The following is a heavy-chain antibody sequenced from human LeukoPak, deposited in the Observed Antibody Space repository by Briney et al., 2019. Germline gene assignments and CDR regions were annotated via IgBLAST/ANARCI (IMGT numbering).Heavy chain of an antibody. Sequence: PSETLSLTCTVSGDSISTYYWSWSRQPPGKGLEWIGYIHYSGSTNYNPSLRSRVTISVDTSKNQFSLKLSSATAADTAVYFCARRAINSVMCDDWGHGTLVTVSS. V-gene: IGHV4-59*08. CDR3: ARRAINSVMCDD. CDR2: IHYSGST. CDR1: GDSISTYY. J-gene: IGHJ4*01. D-gene: IGHD3-16*01.